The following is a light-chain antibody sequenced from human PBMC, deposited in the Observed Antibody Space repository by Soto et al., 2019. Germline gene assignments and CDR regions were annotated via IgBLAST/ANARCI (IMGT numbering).Light chain of an antibody. J-gene: IGKJ2*01. CDR2: AAS. V-gene: IGKV1-39*01. Sequence: DIQMTQSPSSLSASIGDRVTITCRASQSVTSNLNWYQQKFGETPKLLMYAASNLQGGVPSRFSGSGSGTDFTLTISSLQPEDFATYYCQQYYSSPYTFGQRTKLEV. CDR1: QSVTSN. CDR3: QQYYSSPYT.